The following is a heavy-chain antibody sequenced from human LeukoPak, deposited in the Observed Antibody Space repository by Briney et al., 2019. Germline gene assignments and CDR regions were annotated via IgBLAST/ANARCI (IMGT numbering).Heavy chain of an antibody. D-gene: IGHD6-19*01. Sequence: GGSLRLSCAASGFTFSSYWMHWVRHAPGKGLVWVSRINSDGSSTSYADSVKGRFTISRDNAKNTLYLQMNSLRAEDTALYYCAKDLHSSGWASYYYGMDVWGQGTTVTVSS. CDR2: INSDGSST. CDR1: GFTFSSYW. V-gene: IGHV3-74*01. CDR3: AKDLHSSGWASYYYGMDV. J-gene: IGHJ6*02.